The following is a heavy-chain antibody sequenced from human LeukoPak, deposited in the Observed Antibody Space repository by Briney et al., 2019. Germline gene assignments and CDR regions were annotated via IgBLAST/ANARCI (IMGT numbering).Heavy chain of an antibody. CDR1: GVSFSGYY. Sequence: SETLSLTCAVYGVSFSGYYWSWIRQPPGKGLEWIGEINHSGSTNYNPSLKSRVTISVDTSKNQFSLKLSSVTAADTAVYYCARWVTYYYYMDVWGKGTTVTVSS. CDR3: ARWVTYYYYMDV. J-gene: IGHJ6*03. D-gene: IGHD2-21*02. CDR2: INHSGST. V-gene: IGHV4-34*01.